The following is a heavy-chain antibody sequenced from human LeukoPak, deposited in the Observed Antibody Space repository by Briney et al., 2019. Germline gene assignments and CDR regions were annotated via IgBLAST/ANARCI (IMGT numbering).Heavy chain of an antibody. J-gene: IGHJ6*02. CDR2: INHSGST. V-gene: IGHV4-34*01. D-gene: IGHD2-15*01. CDR1: GGSFSGYY. Sequence: PSETLSLTCAVYGGSFSGYYWSWIRQPPGKGLEWIGEINHSGSTNYNPSLKSRVTISVDTSKNQFSLKLSPVTAADTAVYYCARKEMVAATPTYYYYYGMDVWAKGPRSPSP. CDR3: ARKEMVAATPTYYYYYGMDV.